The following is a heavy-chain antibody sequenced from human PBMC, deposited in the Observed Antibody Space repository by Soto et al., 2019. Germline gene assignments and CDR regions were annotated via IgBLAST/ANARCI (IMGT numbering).Heavy chain of an antibody. CDR2: IIPIFGTA. V-gene: IGHV1-69*13. CDR3: AIHCSSTSCYAYHDFRDY. D-gene: IGHD2-2*01. J-gene: IGHJ4*02. Sequence: GASVKVSCKASGGTFSSYAISWVRQAPGQGLEWMGGIIPIFGTANYAQRFQGRVTITADESTSTAYMELSSLRSEDTAVYYCAIHCSSTSCYAYHDFRDYWGQGTLVTVSS. CDR1: GGTFSSYA.